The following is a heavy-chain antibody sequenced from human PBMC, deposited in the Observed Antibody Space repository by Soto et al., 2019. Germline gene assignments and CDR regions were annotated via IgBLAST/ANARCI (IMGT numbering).Heavy chain of an antibody. CDR3: ARVRYDFWSGYYTAIGADY. CDR2: IIPIFGTA. Sequence: SVKVSCKASGGTFSSYAISWVRQAPGQGLEWMGGIIPIFGTANYAQKFQGRVTITADESTSTAYMELSSLRSEDTAVYYCARVRYDFWSGYYTAIGADYWGQGTLVTVSS. J-gene: IGHJ4*02. V-gene: IGHV1-69*13. D-gene: IGHD3-3*01. CDR1: GGTFSSYA.